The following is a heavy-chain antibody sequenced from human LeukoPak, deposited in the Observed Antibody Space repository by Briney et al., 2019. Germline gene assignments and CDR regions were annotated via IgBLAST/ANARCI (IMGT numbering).Heavy chain of an antibody. CDR3: ARQRGYCSSGVCRGWFDP. CDR2: ISESSSFI. D-gene: IGHD2-8*01. CDR1: GFTFRNYN. Sequence: PGGSQGLSCAAAGFTFRNYNMNWVRQAPGKGLEWVSSISESSSFIQYADSLKGRFAISRDNAKNSLYLQMNSLRAEDTAVYYCARQRGYCSSGVCRGWFDPWGQGTLVTVSS. V-gene: IGHV3-21*01. J-gene: IGHJ5*02.